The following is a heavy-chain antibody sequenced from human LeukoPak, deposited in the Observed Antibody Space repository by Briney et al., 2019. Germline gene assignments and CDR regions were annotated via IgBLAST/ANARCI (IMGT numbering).Heavy chain of an antibody. CDR1: GGSFSGYH. D-gene: IGHD4-23*01. CDR3: GRGQQVRWPPPIY. CDR2: IDPNGGT. J-gene: IGHJ4*02. Sequence: PSETLSLTCAVSGGSFSGYHWTWIRQPPGKGLEWIGEIDPNGGTHYKPSLKSRDTMSLDTSKNHFSLKLSSVTAADTAVYYCGRGQQVRWPPPIYWGQGTLVTVSS. V-gene: IGHV4-34*01.